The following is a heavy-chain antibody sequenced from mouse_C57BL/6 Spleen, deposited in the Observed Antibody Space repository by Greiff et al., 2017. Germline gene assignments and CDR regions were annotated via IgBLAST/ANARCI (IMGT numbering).Heavy chain of an antibody. V-gene: IGHV1-39*01. J-gene: IGHJ4*01. CDR2: INPNYGTT. CDR3: ARSATVVPYYAMDY. CDR1: GYSFTDYN. Sequence: EVQLQQSGPELVKPGASVKISCKASGYSFTDYNMNWVKQSNGKSLEWIGVINPNYGTTSYNRKFKGKATLTVDQSSSTAYMQLNSLTSEDSAVYYCARSATVVPYYAMDYWGQGTSVTVSS. D-gene: IGHD1-1*01.